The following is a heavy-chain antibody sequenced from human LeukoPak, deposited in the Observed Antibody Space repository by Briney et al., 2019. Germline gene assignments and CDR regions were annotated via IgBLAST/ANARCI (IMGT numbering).Heavy chain of an antibody. CDR2: IYYTGNT. V-gene: IGHV4-39*01. J-gene: IGHJ4*02. CDR3: ARQTGSGLFILP. CDR1: GVSISSSNSY. Sequence: PSETLSLTCTVSGVSISSSNSYWGWIRQPPGKGLEWIGSIYYTGNTYYNASLRSQVSISIDTSKNQFSLKLTSVTAADTSVYYCARQTGSGLFILPGGQGTLVTVSS. D-gene: IGHD3/OR15-3a*01.